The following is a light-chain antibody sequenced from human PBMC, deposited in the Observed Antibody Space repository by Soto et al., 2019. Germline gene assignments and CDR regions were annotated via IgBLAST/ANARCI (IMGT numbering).Light chain of an antibody. CDR1: QTISSS. J-gene: IGKJ2*01. V-gene: IGKV1-5*01. CDR2: DVS. CDR3: QQYHTFSYT. Sequence: DIQMTQSPSTLSASVGDRVTITYRASQTISSSLAWYQQQPGKAPKLLIYDVSTLKRGVPSRFSGSRSGTEFTLSISSLQPDDFATYYCQQYHTFSYTFGQGTSLE.